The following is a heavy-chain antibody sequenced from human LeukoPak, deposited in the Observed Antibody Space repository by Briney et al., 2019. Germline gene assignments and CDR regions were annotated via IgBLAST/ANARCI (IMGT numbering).Heavy chain of an antibody. J-gene: IGHJ4*02. CDR3: ARQQSYGDYYFDY. CDR1: GGSISSSGSY. CDR2: IYYSGST. V-gene: IGHV4-39*07. D-gene: IGHD4-17*01. Sequence: PETLSLTCTVSGGSISSSGSYWGWVRQPPGKGLEWIGNIYYSGSTYYNPSLKSRVTISVDTSKTQFSLKLTSVTAADTAVYYCARQQSYGDYYFDYWGQGTLVTVPS.